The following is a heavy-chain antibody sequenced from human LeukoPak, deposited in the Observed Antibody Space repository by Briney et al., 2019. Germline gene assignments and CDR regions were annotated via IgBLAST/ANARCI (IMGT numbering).Heavy chain of an antibody. CDR1: GYTFTGYY. V-gene: IGHV1-8*03. J-gene: IGHJ5*02. D-gene: IGHD2-15*01. CDR3: ARGGRYCSGGSCYGVWFDP. CDR2: MNPNSGNT. Sequence: ASVKVSCKASGYTFTGYYMHWVRQAPGQGLEWMGWMNPNSGNTGYAQKFQGRVTITRNTSISTAYMELSSLRSEDTAVYYCARGGRYCSGGSCYGVWFDPWGQGTLVTVSS.